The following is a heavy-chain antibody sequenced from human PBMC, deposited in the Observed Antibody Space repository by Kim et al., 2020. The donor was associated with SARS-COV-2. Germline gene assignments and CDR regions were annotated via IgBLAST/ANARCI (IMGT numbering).Heavy chain of an antibody. J-gene: IGHJ6*02. V-gene: IGHV1-69*13. CDR3: ASIRDGYNNYYFYGMDV. Sequence: SVKVSCKASGGTFNSYAISWVRQAPGQGLEWMGVIIPIFGTANSAQKFQGRVTITADESTNTAYMELSSLKSQDTAVYYCASIRDGYNNYYFYGMDVGG. D-gene: IGHD5-12*01. CDR2: IIPIFGTA. CDR1: GGTFNSYA.